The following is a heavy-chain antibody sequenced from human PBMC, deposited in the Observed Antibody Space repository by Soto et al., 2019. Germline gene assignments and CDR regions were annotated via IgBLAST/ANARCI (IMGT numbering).Heavy chain of an antibody. D-gene: IGHD6-13*01. V-gene: IGHV3-30*02. CDR3: AKDVGQSWSYYFDF. Sequence: DSVKGRFTISRDNSKNTLYLQMNSLRAEDTAIYYCAKDVGQSWSYYFDFWGQGTLVTVSS. J-gene: IGHJ4*02.